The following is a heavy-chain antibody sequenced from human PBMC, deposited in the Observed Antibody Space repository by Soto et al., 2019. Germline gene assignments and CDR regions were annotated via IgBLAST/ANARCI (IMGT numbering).Heavy chain of an antibody. CDR1: GFTFSTYA. CDR2: VSSGGGT. J-gene: IGHJ4*02. D-gene: IGHD2-15*01. Sequence: EVELLESGGGLVQPEGSLRLSGAASGFTFSTYAMGWVRQAPGKGLEWVSVVSSGGGTHYADSVKGRFTVSRDNSKNTLSLQMNSLRADDTAVYYCAKRRGAGGHFDYWGQGALVTVSS. V-gene: IGHV3-23*01. CDR3: AKRRGAGGHFDY.